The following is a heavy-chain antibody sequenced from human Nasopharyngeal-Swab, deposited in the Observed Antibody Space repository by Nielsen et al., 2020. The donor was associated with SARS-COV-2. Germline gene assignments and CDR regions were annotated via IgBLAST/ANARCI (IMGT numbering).Heavy chain of an antibody. CDR2: INHSGST. V-gene: IGHV4-34*01. Sequence: SETLSLTCAVYGGSFSGYYWSWIRQPPGKGLEWIGEINHSGSTNYNPSLKSRVTMSVDTSKNQFSLKLSSVTAADTAVYYCARAKRAARHFDYWGQGTLVTVSS. CDR1: GGSFSGYY. CDR3: ARAKRAARHFDY. J-gene: IGHJ4*02. D-gene: IGHD6-6*01.